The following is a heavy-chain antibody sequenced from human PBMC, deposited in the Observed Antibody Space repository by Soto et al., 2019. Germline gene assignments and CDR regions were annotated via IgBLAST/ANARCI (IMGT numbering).Heavy chain of an antibody. J-gene: IGHJ4*02. V-gene: IGHV1-69*13. D-gene: IGHD3-16*01. CDR2: IIPIFGTA. CDR3: ARDPGEQQFDD. CDR1: GGTFSSYA. Sequence: GASVKVSCKASGGTFSSYAISWVRQAPGQGLEWMGGIIPIFGTANYAQKFQGRVTITADESTSRAYMELSILRSEDTAVYYCARDPGEQQFDDWGQGALVTVSA.